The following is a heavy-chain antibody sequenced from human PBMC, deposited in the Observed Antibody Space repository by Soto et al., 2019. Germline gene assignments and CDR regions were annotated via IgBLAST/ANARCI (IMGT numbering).Heavy chain of an antibody. CDR1: GGSISSYY. CDR2: IYYSGST. J-gene: IGHJ5*02. D-gene: IGHD1-26*01. CDR3: ARARWENWFDP. Sequence: SETLSLTCTVSGGSISSYYWSWIRQPPGKGLEWIGYIYYSGSTNYNPSLKSRVTISVDTSKNQFSLKLSSVTAADTAVYYCARARWENWFDPWGQGTLVTVSS. V-gene: IGHV4-59*01.